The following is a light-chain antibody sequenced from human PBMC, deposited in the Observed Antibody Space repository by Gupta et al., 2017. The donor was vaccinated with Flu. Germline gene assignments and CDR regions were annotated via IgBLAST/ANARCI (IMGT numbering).Light chain of an antibody. CDR1: QSNSSY. Sequence: DIQMTQSPSSLSASVGDRVTSTLRASQSNSSYLNWYQQKPGKAPKLLIYAASSLQSGVPSRFSGSGSGTDFTINISRLQPEDFATYYCRQSDRTSWTFGQGTKVEIK. J-gene: IGKJ1*01. V-gene: IGKV1-39*01. CDR3: RQSDRTSWT. CDR2: AAS.